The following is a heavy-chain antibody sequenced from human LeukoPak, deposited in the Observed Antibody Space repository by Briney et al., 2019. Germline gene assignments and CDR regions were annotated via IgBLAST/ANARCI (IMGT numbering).Heavy chain of an antibody. CDR1: GFTFSNYA. Sequence: PWGSLRLSCEVSGFTFSNYAMAWVRQAPGSGLEWVSSISPAGDYIYYVDSVKGRLTVSRDNSKNTLYLHLNSLRAEDTAVYYCARQTPLSSYQDHNVIVANWFDPWGQGTLVTVSS. CDR3: ARQTPLSSYQDHNVIVANWFDP. V-gene: IGHV3-23*01. D-gene: IGHD3-16*02. CDR2: ISPAGDYI. J-gene: IGHJ5*02.